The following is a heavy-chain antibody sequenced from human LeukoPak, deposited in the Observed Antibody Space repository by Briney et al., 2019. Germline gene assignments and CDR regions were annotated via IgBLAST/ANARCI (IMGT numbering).Heavy chain of an antibody. CDR2: ISWNSGSI. CDR1: GFTFDDYA. J-gene: IGHJ4*02. Sequence: GGSLRLSCAASGFTFDDYAMHWVRQAPGKGLEWVSGISWNSGSIGYADSVKGRFTISRDNSKNTLYLQMNSLRAEDTAVYYCASSLRLLCSGTNCYGGGFDYWGQGTLVTVSS. CDR3: ASSLRLLCSGTNCYGGGFDY. V-gene: IGHV3-9*01. D-gene: IGHD2-2*01.